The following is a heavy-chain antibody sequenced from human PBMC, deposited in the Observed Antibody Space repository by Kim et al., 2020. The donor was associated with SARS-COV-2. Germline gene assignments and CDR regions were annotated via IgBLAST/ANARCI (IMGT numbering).Heavy chain of an antibody. V-gene: IGHV3-74*01. CDR3: ARERIAVLFDY. Sequence: TSYAESVKDRITITRDNAKNTLYLQMNSLRAEDTAVYYCARERIAVLFDYWGQGTLVTVSS. CDR2: T. J-gene: IGHJ4*02. D-gene: IGHD6-19*01.